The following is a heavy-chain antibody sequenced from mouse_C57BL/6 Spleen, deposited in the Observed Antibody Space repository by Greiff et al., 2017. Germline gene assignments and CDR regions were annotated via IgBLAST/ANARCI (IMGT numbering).Heavy chain of an antibody. J-gene: IGHJ4*01. V-gene: IGHV1-19*01. D-gene: IGHD2-4*01. Sequence: SGPVLVKPGASVKMSCKASGYTFTDYYMNWVKQSHGKSLEWIGVINPYNGGTSYNQKFKGKATLTVDKSSSTAYMELNSLTSEDSAVYYCARAEQLRGNAMDYWGQGTSVTVSS. CDR3: ARAEQLRGNAMDY. CDR1: GYTFTDYY. CDR2: INPYNGGT.